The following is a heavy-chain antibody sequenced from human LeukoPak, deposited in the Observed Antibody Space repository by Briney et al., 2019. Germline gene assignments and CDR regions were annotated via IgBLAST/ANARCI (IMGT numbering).Heavy chain of an antibody. Sequence: TGGSLRLSCAASGFTFSRHAMSWVRQAPGKGLEWVTAVSGSGGSTYYADSVKGRFTISRDNSKNTLYLQMNSLRAEDTAVYYCAKDLLLWFGELMDFDYWGQGTLVTVSS. CDR2: VSGSGGST. CDR1: GFTFSRHA. V-gene: IGHV3-23*01. CDR3: AKDLLLWFGELMDFDY. J-gene: IGHJ4*02. D-gene: IGHD3-10*01.